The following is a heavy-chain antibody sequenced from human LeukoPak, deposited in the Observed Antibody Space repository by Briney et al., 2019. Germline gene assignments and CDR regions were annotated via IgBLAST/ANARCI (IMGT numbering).Heavy chain of an antibody. D-gene: IGHD2-15*01. V-gene: IGHV3-33*01. CDR3: ARLGYCSAGNCFIDY. J-gene: IGHJ4*02. CDR2: IWYDGSNK. CDR1: GFTFSSYG. Sequence: TGGSLRLSCAASGFTFSSYGMHWVRQAPGKGLEWVAVIWYDGSNKYYADSVKGRFTISRDNSKNTLYLQMNSLRAEDTAVYYCARLGYCSAGNCFIDYWGQGTLVTVSS.